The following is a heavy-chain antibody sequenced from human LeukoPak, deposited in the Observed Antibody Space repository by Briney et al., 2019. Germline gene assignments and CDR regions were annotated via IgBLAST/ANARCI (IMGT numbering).Heavy chain of an antibody. CDR1: GYTFTSYG. D-gene: IGHD3-22*01. V-gene: IGHV1-18*01. CDR2: ISAYNGNT. J-gene: IGHJ4*02. Sequence: GASVKVSCKASGYTFTSYGISWVRQAPGQGLEWMGWISAYNGNTNYAQKLQGRVTMTTDTSTSTAYMELRSLRSDDTAVYYCARDRGTYYYDSSGYYRYFDYWGRGTLVTVSS. CDR3: ARDRGTYYYDSSGYYRYFDY.